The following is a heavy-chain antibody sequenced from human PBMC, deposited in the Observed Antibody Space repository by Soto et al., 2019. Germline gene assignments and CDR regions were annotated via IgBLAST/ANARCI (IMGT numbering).Heavy chain of an antibody. CDR2: ISNRGSDT. D-gene: IGHD6-13*01. J-gene: IGHJ4*02. CDR3: AKDTYSSSWYF. Sequence: GGSLRLSCAGSGFTFINYAMTWVRQAPGKGLEWVSSISNRGSDTYYVDSVKGRFTISRDNSKNTLYLQMNSLRAEDTAVYYCAKDTYSSSWYFWGQGTLVTVSS. V-gene: IGHV3-23*01. CDR1: GFTFINYA.